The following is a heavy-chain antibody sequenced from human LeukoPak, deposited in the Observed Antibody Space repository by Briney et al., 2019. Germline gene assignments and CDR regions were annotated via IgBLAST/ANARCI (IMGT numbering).Heavy chain of an antibody. CDR1: GGSISNYY. CDR3: ARNYGGHLLYFDL. Sequence: PSETLSLTCSVSGGSISNYYWSWLRQPPGKGLEWIGYIYYGGSTNYNPSLKSRITMSVDTSKNQFSLRLSSVTAADTAVYYCARNYGGHLLYFDLWGRGTLVTVSS. D-gene: IGHD4-23*01. CDR2: IYYGGST. J-gene: IGHJ2*01. V-gene: IGHV4-59*01.